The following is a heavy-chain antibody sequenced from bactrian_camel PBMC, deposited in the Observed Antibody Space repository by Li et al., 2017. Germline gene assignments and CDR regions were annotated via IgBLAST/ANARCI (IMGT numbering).Heavy chain of an antibody. D-gene: IGHD3*01. CDR3: AADTTCRVGCMVLALAT. Sequence: HVQLVESGGDSVQAGESLRLSCLAAENLYGNTSCMGWFRQGPKHERERVAITYTGGGSEYYADSVKGRFSLSHAGRTLFLQMNSLKPEDTAMYYCAADTTCRVGCMVLALATTARGPRSPSP. V-gene: IGHV3S54*01. CDR2: TYTGGGSE. CDR1: ENLYGNTSC. J-gene: IGHJ6*01.